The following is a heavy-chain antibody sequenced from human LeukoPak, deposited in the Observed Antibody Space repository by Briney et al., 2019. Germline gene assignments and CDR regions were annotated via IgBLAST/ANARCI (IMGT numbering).Heavy chain of an antibody. Sequence: ASVKVSCKASGYTFTSFDINWVRQATGQGLEWRGWMNPNSGNTGYAQKFQGRVTMTRNTSISTAYMELSSLRSEATAVYYCARGKGSRNGSGFDPWGQGTLVTVSS. CDR3: ARGKGSRNGSGFDP. CDR2: MNPNSGNT. CDR1: GYTFTSFD. D-gene: IGHD3-10*01. J-gene: IGHJ5*02. V-gene: IGHV1-8*01.